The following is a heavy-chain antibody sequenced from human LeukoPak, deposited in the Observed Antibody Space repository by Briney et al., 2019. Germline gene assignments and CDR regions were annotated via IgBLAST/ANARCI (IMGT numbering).Heavy chain of an antibody. J-gene: IGHJ1*01. CDR3: AKDWGLQYPTEYFQH. CDR1: GFTFSSYA. CDR2: ISGSGGST. V-gene: IGHV3-23*01. D-gene: IGHD4-4*01. Sequence: PGGSLGLSCAASGFTFSSYAMSWVRQAPGKGLEWVSAISGSGGSTYYADSVKGRFTISRDNSKNTLYLQMNSLRAEDTAVYYCAKDWGLQYPTEYFQHWGQGTLVTVSS.